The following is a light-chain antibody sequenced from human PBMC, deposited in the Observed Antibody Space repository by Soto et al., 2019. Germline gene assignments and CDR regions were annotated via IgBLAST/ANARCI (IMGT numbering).Light chain of an antibody. CDR2: DTS. J-gene: IGKJ4*02. CDR3: QQRSNWPLT. CDR1: ESVVRY. V-gene: IGKV3-11*02. Sequence: EIVLTQSQVTLSLSPGDTATLSCRASESVVRYLAWYQQKPGQAPRLLMYDTSKRDTGIPARFSGSGYGRDFTLTISSLEPEDFAVYYCQQRSNWPLTFGGGTKVEIK.